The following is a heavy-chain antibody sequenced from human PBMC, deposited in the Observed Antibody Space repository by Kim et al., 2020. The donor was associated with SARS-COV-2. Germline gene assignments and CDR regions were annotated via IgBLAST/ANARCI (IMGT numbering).Heavy chain of an antibody. CDR3: ARDQGGAVAEWFDP. J-gene: IGHJ5*02. CDR2: IYYSGST. D-gene: IGHD6-19*01. CDR1: GGSISSSSYY. V-gene: IGHV4-39*07. Sequence: SETLSLTCTVSGGSISSSSYYWGWIRQPPGKGLEWIGSIYYSGSTYYNPSLKSRVTISVDTSKNQFSLKLSSVTAADTAVYYCARDQGGAVAEWFDPWGQGTLVTVSS.